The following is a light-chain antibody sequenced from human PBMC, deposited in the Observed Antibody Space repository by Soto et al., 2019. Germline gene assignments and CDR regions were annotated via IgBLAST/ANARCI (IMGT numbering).Light chain of an antibody. CDR3: QQYGSSPRT. CDR2: GAS. Sequence: EIVFTQSPGPLSLSPGERATLXXXXSQSVSSSYLAWYQXKHGQXXRXXIYGASSRATGIPDRFSGSGSGTDLTITISRLEPEDCEVDYCQQYGSSPRTFGQGTKVDIK. V-gene: IGKV3-20*01. J-gene: IGKJ1*01. CDR1: QSVSSSY.